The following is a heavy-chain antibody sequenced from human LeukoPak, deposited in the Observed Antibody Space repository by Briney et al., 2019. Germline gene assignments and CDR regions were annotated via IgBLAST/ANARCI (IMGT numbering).Heavy chain of an antibody. CDR1: GGSISRYY. V-gene: IGHV4-4*07. CDR2: IYTSGST. J-gene: IGHJ6*03. CDR3: ARWSGSVTARNYYYYMDV. D-gene: IGHD6-6*01. Sequence: PSETLSLTCTVSGGSISRYYWSWIRQPAGKGLEWIGRIYTSGSTNYNPSLKSRVTMSVDTSKNQFSLKLSSVTAADTAVYYCARWSGSVTARNYYYYMDVWGEGTTVTVSS.